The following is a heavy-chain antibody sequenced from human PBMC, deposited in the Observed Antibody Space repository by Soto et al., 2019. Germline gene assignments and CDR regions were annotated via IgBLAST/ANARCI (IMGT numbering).Heavy chain of an antibody. Sequence: SVKVSCKASGGTFSSYAISWVRQAPGQGLEWMGGIIPIFGTANYAQKFQGRVTITADESTSTAYMELSSLRSEDTAVYYCARERITIFGVVRYYFDYWGQGTMVTVYS. CDR3: ARERITIFGVVRYYFDY. CDR1: GGTFSSYA. V-gene: IGHV1-69*13. CDR2: IIPIFGTA. D-gene: IGHD3-3*01. J-gene: IGHJ4*02.